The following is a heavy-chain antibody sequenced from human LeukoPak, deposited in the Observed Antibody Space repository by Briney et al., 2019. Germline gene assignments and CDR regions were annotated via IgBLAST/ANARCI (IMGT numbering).Heavy chain of an antibody. CDR3: ATHGGYSGYGAVYLNY. D-gene: IGHD5-12*01. Sequence: PGGSLRLSCAASGFTFSHYAMSWVRQAPGKGLEWVSAIIPSGASTYYADSVRGRFTISRDNSRNTLYLQINILRAEDTAIYYCATHGGYSGYGAVYLNYWGQGALVTVSS. V-gene: IGHV3-23*01. CDR1: GFTFSHYA. CDR2: IIPSGAST. J-gene: IGHJ4*02.